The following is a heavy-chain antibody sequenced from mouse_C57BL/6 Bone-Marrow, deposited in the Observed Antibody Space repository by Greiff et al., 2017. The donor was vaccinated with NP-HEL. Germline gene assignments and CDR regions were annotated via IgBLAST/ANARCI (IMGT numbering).Heavy chain of an antibody. CDR3: ARWDGNFDY. Sequence: LVESGAELVRPGTSVKMSCKASGYTFTNYWIGWAKQRPGHGLEWIGDIYPGGGYTNYNEKFKGKATLTADKSSSTAYMQFSSLTSEDSAIYYCARWDGNFDYWGQGTTLTVSS. V-gene: IGHV1-63*01. D-gene: IGHD2-1*01. CDR1: GYTFTNYW. J-gene: IGHJ2*01. CDR2: IYPGGGYT.